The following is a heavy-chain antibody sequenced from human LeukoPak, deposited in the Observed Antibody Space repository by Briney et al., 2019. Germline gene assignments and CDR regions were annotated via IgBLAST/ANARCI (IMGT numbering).Heavy chain of an antibody. Sequence: SVKVSCKASGGTFISYAISWVRQAPGQGLEWMGGIIPIFDTANYAQKFQGRVTITADESTSTAYMELSSLRSEDTAVYYCTRDGGRFLEWLSPQASYYGMDVWGQGTTVTVSS. J-gene: IGHJ6*02. CDR2: IIPIFDTA. CDR3: TRDGGRFLEWLSPQASYYGMDV. V-gene: IGHV1-69*13. D-gene: IGHD3-3*01. CDR1: GGTFISYA.